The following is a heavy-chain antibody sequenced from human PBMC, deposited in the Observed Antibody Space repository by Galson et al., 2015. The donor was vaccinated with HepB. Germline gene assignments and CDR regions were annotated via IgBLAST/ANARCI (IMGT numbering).Heavy chain of an antibody. CDR3: ARHWGGYDNSGYPY. CDR2: IDPSDSHT. Sequence: QSGAEVKKPGESLKISCKGSGYYYTSYWISWVRQMPGKGLEWMGRIDPSDSHTKYSPSLQGHVTISADKSINTAYLQWSSLKASDSAMYYCARHWGGYDNSGYPYWGQGTLVTVSS. CDR1: GYYYTSYW. J-gene: IGHJ4*02. V-gene: IGHV5-10-1*01. D-gene: IGHD3-22*01.